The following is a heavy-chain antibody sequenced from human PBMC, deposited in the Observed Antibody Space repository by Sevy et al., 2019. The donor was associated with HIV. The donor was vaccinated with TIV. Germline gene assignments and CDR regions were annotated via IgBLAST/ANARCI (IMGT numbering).Heavy chain of an antibody. CDR2: ISYSGAST. CDR1: GFTFNNYA. D-gene: IGHD1-26*01. Sequence: GGSLRLSCAASGFTFNNYAMSWVRQAPGKGLEWVSVISYSGASTYYAATVKGQFTISRDNSKNTLYLQMNSPRAEETAVYYCAKDRVSGSYYAGDLDYWGQGTLVTVSS. J-gene: IGHJ4*02. V-gene: IGHV3-23*01. CDR3: AKDRVSGSYYAGDLDY.